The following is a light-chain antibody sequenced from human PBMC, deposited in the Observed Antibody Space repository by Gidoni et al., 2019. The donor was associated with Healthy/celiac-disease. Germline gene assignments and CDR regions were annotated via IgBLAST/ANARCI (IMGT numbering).Light chain of an antibody. CDR1: QRVSSY. V-gene: IGKV3-11*01. Sequence: EIMLTQSPATLALSPGERATLSCRASQRVSSYLDWYQQKPGQAPRLRIYDASNRATGIPARYSCSGSWTDFTLTIISLEPEDFAVYYCQQRSNWLTFGGGTKVEIK. CDR2: DAS. J-gene: IGKJ4*01. CDR3: QQRSNWLT.